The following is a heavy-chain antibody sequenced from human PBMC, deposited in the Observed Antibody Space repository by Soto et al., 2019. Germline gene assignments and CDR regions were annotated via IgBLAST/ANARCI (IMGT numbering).Heavy chain of an antibody. V-gene: IGHV3-23*01. D-gene: IGHD5-12*01. Sequence: DVQLLESGGGLVQPGGSLRLSCAASGFTFSSYGMSWVRQAPGKGLEWVSTISGSGGGTFHAGSGKGRFTVSRDNSRDILFVQMNSLRAEDTAVYYCANDRSGYNYDAVDMWGQGTVVTVSS. J-gene: IGHJ3*02. CDR2: ISGSGGGT. CDR1: GFTFSSYG. CDR3: ANDRSGYNYDAVDM.